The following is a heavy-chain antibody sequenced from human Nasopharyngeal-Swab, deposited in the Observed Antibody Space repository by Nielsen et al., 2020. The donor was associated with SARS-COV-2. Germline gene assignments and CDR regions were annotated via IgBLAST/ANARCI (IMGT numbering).Heavy chain of an antibody. D-gene: IGHD2-2*01. Sequence: ALVKVSCKASGYTFGNYAIQWVRQAPGQRREWMGWINAGSGQTRYSQTFQDRVTITRDTSASTVYMELSSLGPEDTAVYYCARERELQSHQYYYYMDVWGIGTTVAVSS. V-gene: IGHV1-3*01. J-gene: IGHJ6*03. CDR3: ARERELQSHQYYYYMDV. CDR2: INAGSGQT. CDR1: GYTFGNYA.